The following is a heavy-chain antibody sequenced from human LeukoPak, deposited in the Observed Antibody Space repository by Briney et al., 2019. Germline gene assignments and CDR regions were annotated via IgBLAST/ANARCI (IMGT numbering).Heavy chain of an antibody. CDR1: GGTLSNHA. Sequence: SVKVSCKASGGTLSNHAVSWVRQAPGQGLEWMGRIIPILGIANYAQKFQGRVTITADKSTSTAYMELSSLRSEDTAVYYCARSLGATHDAFDIWGQGTMVTVSS. CDR3: ARSLGATHDAFDI. CDR2: IIPILGIA. V-gene: IGHV1-69*04. D-gene: IGHD1-26*01. J-gene: IGHJ3*02.